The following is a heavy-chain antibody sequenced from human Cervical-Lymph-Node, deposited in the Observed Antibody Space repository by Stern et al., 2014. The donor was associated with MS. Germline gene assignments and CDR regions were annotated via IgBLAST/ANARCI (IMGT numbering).Heavy chain of an antibody. J-gene: IGHJ4*02. CDR1: GYNFIDHA. Sequence: QVHLVQSGAEVKKPGASMTISCKTSGYNFIDHAIHWVRQAPGQRLEWMGWITGGVGTTKYSQKFQGRVSFTRDKAASAAYMDLSSLSPDDTAVYYCARQPDYSDFLDFWGQGTLVTVSS. D-gene: IGHD4-11*01. CDR3: ARQPDYSDFLDF. V-gene: IGHV1-3*01. CDR2: ITGGVGTT.